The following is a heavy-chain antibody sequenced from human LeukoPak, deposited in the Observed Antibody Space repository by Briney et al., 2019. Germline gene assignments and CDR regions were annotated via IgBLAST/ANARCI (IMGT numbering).Heavy chain of an antibody. D-gene: IGHD3-10*01. CDR1: GYTFTSYD. CDR3: ARDDRETYGSGSYDFDY. CDR2: MNPNSGNT. Sequence: GASVKVSCKASGYTFTSYDINWVRQATGQGLEWMGWMNPNSGNTGYAQKFQGRVTMTRDTSISTAYMELSRLRSDDTAVYYCARDDRETYGSGSYDFDYWGQGTLVTVSS. J-gene: IGHJ4*02. V-gene: IGHV1-8*02.